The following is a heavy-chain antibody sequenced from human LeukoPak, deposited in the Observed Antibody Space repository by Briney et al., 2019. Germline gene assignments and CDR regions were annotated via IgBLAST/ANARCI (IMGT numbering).Heavy chain of an antibody. CDR2: VNPNSGDT. CDR1: GYTFTSYN. V-gene: IGHV1-8*01. CDR3: ARAVGAPRHFDY. Sequence: SVKVSCKASGYTFTSYNVNWVRQATGQGRELVGWVNPNSGDTVYAQKFRGRVTMTRDTSISTAYMELSSLRSEDTAVYYCARAVGAPRHFDYWGQGTLVTVSS. J-gene: IGHJ4*02. D-gene: IGHD1-26*01.